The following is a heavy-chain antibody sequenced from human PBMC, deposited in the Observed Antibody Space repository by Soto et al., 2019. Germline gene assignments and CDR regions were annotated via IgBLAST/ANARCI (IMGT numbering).Heavy chain of an antibody. D-gene: IGHD2-15*01. V-gene: IGHV1-18*01. CDR1: GYTFPSYG. Sequence: ASVKVSCKASGYTFPSYGISWLRQAPGQGLEWMGWISAYNGNTNYAQKLQGRVTMTTDTSTSTAYMELRSLRSDDTAVYYCARDYDIVVPYYYYYMDVWGKGTTVTVSS. CDR2: ISAYNGNT. CDR3: ARDYDIVVPYYYYYMDV. J-gene: IGHJ6*03.